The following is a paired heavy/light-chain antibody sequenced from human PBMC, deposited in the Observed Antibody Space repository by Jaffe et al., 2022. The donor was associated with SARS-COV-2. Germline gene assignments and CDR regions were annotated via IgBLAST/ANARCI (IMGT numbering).Light chain of an antibody. CDR3: QQANSFPLT. CDR1: QGIGTF. CDR2: LAS. J-gene: IGKJ3*01. Sequence: DIQMTQSPSSVSASVGGRVTISCRASQGIGTFLAWYQQKPGKAPKLLVYLASVLQSGVPSRFSGSGSGTDFTLTISSLQPEDFAIYYCQQANSFPLTFGPGTKVDIK. V-gene: IGKV1-12*01.
Heavy chain of an antibody. J-gene: IGHJ5*02. CDR3: ATYSDSGGWFDP. V-gene: IGHV3-7*03. D-gene: IGHD3-16*01. CDR1: GFIFSSQW. CDR2: INQDGSDK. Sequence: EVQLVESGGGLVLPGGSLRLSCPASGFIFSSQWMTWVRQAPGKGLEWVANINQDGSDKYYADSVRGRFTVSRDNAKNSLYLQMNSLRDEDTAMYYCATYSDSGGWFDPWGQGTLVTVSS.